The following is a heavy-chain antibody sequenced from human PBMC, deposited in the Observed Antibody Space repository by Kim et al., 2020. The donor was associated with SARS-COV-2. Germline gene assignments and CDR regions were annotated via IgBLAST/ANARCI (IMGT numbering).Heavy chain of an antibody. J-gene: IGHJ4*02. CDR2: INPNSGGT. CDR3: ARGSPFYGSGEQLDDY. V-gene: IGHV1-2*02. CDR1: GYTFTGYY. D-gene: IGHD3-10*01. Sequence: ASVKVSCKASGYTFTGYYMHWVRQAPGQGLEWMGWINPNSGGTNYAQKFQVRVTMTRDTSISTAYMELSRLRSDDTAVYYCARGSPFYGSGEQLDDYWGQGTLVTVSS.